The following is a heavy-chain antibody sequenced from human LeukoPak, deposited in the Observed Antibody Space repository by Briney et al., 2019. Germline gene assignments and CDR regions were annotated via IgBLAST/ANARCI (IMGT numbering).Heavy chain of an antibody. J-gene: IGHJ3*02. V-gene: IGHV4-59*08. CDR3: ARHSSGWFRSAFDI. Sequence: PSETLSLTCTVSGGSITYSYYWSWIRQPPGKGLEWIGYVYYSGNTNIDPSLKSRLTISIDTSKNQFSLMLSSVTATDTAVYYCARHSSGWFRSAFDIWGQGTMVTVSS. CDR1: GGSITYSYY. D-gene: IGHD6-19*01. CDR2: VYYSGNT.